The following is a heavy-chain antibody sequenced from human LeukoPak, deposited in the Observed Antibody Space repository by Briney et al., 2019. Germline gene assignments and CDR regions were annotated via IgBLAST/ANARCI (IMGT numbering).Heavy chain of an antibody. CDR3: ARDRRSYFAETFDY. V-gene: IGHV3-30*04. D-gene: IGHD2/OR15-2a*01. CDR1: GFTFSSYA. J-gene: IGHJ4*02. CDR2: ISYDGSNK. Sequence: GGSLRLSCAASGFTFSSYAMHWVRQAPGKGLEWVAVISYDGSNKCYADSVKGRFTISRDNSKNTLYLQMNSLRAEDTAVYYCARDRRSYFAETFDYWGQGTLVTVSS.